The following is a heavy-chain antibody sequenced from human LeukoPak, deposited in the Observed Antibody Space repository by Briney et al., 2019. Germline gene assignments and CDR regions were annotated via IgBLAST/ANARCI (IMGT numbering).Heavy chain of an antibody. V-gene: IGHV3-33*01. CDR1: GFIFSNYG. Sequence: AGGSLRLSCAASGFIFSNYGMHWVRQAPGKGLEWVAVIWYDGSNKYYADSVKGRFTISRDNSKNTLYLQMNSLRAEDTAVYYCARDVNFYGQQLPYYYYGMDVWGQGTTVTVSS. CDR2: IWYDGSNK. J-gene: IGHJ6*02. D-gene: IGHD6-13*01. CDR3: ARDVNFYGQQLPYYYYGMDV.